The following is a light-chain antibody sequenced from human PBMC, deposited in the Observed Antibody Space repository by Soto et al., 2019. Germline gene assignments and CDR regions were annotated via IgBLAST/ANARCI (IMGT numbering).Light chain of an antibody. CDR3: QQRSNWPIT. CDR2: GAS. J-gene: IGKJ5*01. Sequence: EIVMTQSPATLSVSPGERATLSCRASQSVSSYLAWYQQKPGQAPRLLIDGASSRAAGIPDRFSGSGSGTDFTLTISSLEPEDFAVYYCQQRSNWPITFGQGTRLEIK. CDR1: QSVSSY. V-gene: IGKV3-11*01.